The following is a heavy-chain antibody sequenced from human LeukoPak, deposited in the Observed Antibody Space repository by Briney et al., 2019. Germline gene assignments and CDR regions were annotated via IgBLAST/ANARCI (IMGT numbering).Heavy chain of an antibody. D-gene: IGHD3-22*01. CDR2: IYYSGST. J-gene: IGHJ4*02. CDR1: GGSISSYY. Sequence: SETLSLTCTVSGGSISSYYWSWIRQPPGKGLEWIGYIYYSGSTNYNPSLKSRVTISVDTSKNQFSLKLSSVTAADTAVYYCARGITMILGFDYWGQGTLATVSS. V-gene: IGHV4-59*01. CDR3: ARGITMILGFDY.